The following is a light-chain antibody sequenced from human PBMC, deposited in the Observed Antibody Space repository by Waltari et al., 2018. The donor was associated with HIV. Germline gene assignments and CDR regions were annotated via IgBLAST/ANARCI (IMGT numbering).Light chain of an antibody. CDR1: SSNIRSNT. J-gene: IGLJ3*02. CDR2: SNN. V-gene: IGLV1-44*01. CDR3: AAWDYSLSGWV. Sequence: QSVLTQPPSASGTPGQRVTITCTGSSSNIRSNTVNGYQQIPGTAPKLLISSNNQRPSWVPDRFSGSKSGTSVSLVISGIRSEDEADYYCAAWDYSLSGWVFGGGTKLTVL.